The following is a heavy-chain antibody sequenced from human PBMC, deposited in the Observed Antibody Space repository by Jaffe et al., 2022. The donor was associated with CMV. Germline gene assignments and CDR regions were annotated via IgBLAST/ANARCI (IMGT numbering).Heavy chain of an antibody. D-gene: IGHD3-3*01. CDR3: ARFPLWSGQGGMDV. CDR1: GFTFDDYA. J-gene: IGHJ6*02. V-gene: IGHV3-9*01. Sequence: EVQLVESGGGLVQPGRSLRLSCAASGFTFDDYAMHWVRQAPGKGLEWVSGISWNSGSIGYADSVKGRFTISRDNAKNSLYLQMNSLRAEDTALYYCARFPLWSGQGGMDVWGQGTTVTVSS. CDR2: ISWNSGSI.